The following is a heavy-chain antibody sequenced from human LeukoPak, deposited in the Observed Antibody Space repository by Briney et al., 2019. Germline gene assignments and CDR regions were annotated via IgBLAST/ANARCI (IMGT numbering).Heavy chain of an antibody. CDR3: AREKYSSSSE. CDR2: IYHSGST. V-gene: IGHV4-30-2*01. CDR1: GGSISSGGYF. D-gene: IGHD6-6*01. J-gene: IGHJ4*02. Sequence: SETLSLTCAVSGGSISSGGYFWSWIRQAPGKGLEWIGYIYHSGSTYYNPSLKSRVTISVDRSKNQFSLKLSSVTAADTAVYYCAREKYSSSSEWGQGTLVTVSS.